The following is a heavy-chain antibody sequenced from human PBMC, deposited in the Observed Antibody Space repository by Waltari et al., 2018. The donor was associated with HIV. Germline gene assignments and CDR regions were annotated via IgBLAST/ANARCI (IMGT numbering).Heavy chain of an antibody. D-gene: IGHD6-19*01. V-gene: IGHV3-33*01. J-gene: IGHJ4*01. CDR2: IWSDGKTR. Sequence: VQLAESGGGVVQPGKSVRLSCATSGFNFRDFVILWVRQAPEKGLEWVAVIWSDGKTRFYGDSIKGRFSVSRDNSNNTSSLQINRVTLADTAVYYCTTGRSSVVAAPPVQWGQGT. CDR1: GFNFRDFV. CDR3: TTGRSSVVAAPPVQ.